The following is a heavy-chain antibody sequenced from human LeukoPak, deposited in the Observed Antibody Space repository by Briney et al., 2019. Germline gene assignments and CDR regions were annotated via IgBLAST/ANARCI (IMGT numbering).Heavy chain of an antibody. CDR3: AREAGPNYYDSSDCIDY. D-gene: IGHD3-22*01. V-gene: IGHV3-33*01. CDR1: GFTFSSYG. CDR2: IWYDGSNK. Sequence: PGGSLRLSCAASGFTFSSYGMHWVRQAPGKGLEWVAVIWYDGSNKYYADSVKGRFTISRDNSKNTLYLQMNSLRAEDTAVYYCAREAGPNYYDSSDCIDYWGQGTLVTVSS. J-gene: IGHJ4*02.